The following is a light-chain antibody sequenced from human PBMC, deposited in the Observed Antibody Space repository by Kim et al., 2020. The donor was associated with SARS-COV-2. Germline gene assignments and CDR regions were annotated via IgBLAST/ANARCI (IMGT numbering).Light chain of an antibody. J-gene: IGKJ4*01. Sequence: DIQMTQSPSTLSASVGIRVTITCRASQSISNNLAWYQQKPGKAPKVLIYKASSLESGVPSRFSGSGSGTEFTLTISSLQPYDFATYYCQHYNGYPLTFGGATKVEIK. V-gene: IGKV1-5*03. CDR2: KAS. CDR3: QHYNGYPLT. CDR1: QSISNN.